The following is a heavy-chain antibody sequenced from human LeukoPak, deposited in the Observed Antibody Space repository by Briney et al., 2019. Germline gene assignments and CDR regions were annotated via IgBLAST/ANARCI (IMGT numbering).Heavy chain of an antibody. CDR2: INAGNGNT. D-gene: IGHD6-19*01. V-gene: IGHV1-3*01. CDR3: ARDLKSWLVLGGGWFDP. CDR1: GYTFTSYA. J-gene: IGHJ5*02. Sequence: GASVKVSCKASGYTFTSYAMHWVRQAPGQRLEWMGWINAGNGNTKYSQKFQGRVTITRDTSASTAYMELSSLRSEDTAVYYCARDLKSWLVLGGGWFDPWAQETLVTVSS.